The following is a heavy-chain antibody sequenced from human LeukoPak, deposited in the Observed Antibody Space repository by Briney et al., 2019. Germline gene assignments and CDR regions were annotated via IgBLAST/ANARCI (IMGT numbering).Heavy chain of an antibody. CDR1: GFTFSSYA. CDR2: ISYDGSNK. J-gene: IGHJ4*02. CDR3: ARDLMDLLWLGADD. Sequence: GGSLRLSCAASGFTFSSYAMHWVRQAPGKGLEWVAVISYDGSNKYYADSVKGRFTISRDNSKNSLYLKMNSLRDEDTSVYYCARDLMDLLWLGADDWGQGTLVTVS. V-gene: IGHV3-30-3*01. D-gene: IGHD3-10*01.